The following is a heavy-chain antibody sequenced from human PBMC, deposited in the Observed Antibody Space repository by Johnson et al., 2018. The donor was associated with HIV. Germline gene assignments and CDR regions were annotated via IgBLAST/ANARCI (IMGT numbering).Heavy chain of an antibody. Sequence: MLLVESGGGLVQPGGSLRLSCAASGFTFSNSDMNWVHQAPGKRLEWVSGVSWNGSRTHYVDSVKGRFTVSRDNSENKLFLQMNSLRDEDTAVYYCAKERTAMVTPFDIWGQGTMVTVSS. D-gene: IGHD5-18*01. V-gene: IGHV3-35*01. CDR3: AKERTAMVTPFDI. J-gene: IGHJ3*02. CDR1: GFTFSNSD. CDR2: VSWNGSRT.